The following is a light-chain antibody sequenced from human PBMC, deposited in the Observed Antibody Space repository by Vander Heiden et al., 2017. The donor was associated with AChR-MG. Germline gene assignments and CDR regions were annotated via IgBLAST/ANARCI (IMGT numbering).Light chain of an antibody. CDR1: QSVSSIY. CDR2: GAS. V-gene: IGKV3-20*01. J-gene: IGKJ2*01. Sequence: ELVVTQSPGTLSLSPGDRATLSCRAGQSVSSIYVAWYQQKLGRAPRPPLFGASNGATGVPERFRGGGSGTNFPLPIGRREPEVFAVYYCQLFAPPRGGGGYSFGQGTKLEIK. CDR3: QLFAPPRGGGGYS.